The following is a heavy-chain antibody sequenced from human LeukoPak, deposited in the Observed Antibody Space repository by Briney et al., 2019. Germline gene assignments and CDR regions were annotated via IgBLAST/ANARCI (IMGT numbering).Heavy chain of an antibody. J-gene: IGHJ4*02. CDR2: ISWNSGSI. Sequence: GGSLRLSCAASGFTFDDYAMHWVRQAPGKGLEWVSGISWNSGSIGYADSVKGRFTISRDNSKSTLYIQMNSLRAEDTAVYYCARAKPKNMVRGLIMRRESRYYFDYRGQGTLVTVSS. V-gene: IGHV3-9*01. CDR3: ARAKPKNMVRGLIMRRESRYYFDY. D-gene: IGHD3-10*01. CDR1: GFTFDDYA.